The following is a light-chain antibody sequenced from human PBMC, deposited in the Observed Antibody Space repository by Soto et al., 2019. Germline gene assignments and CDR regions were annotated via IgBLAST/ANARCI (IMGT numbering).Light chain of an antibody. V-gene: IGLV2-14*01. J-gene: IGLJ1*01. Sequence: QSVLTQPASVSGSPGQSITISCTGTSSDVGAYDYVSWYQQHPDKAPQLIIYVVSNRPSGVSNRFSGSKSGNTASLTISGHQAEDEDDYYCSLYTSSDTPYFFGPGTKLTVL. CDR2: VVS. CDR1: SSDVGAYDY. CDR3: SLYTSSDTPYF.